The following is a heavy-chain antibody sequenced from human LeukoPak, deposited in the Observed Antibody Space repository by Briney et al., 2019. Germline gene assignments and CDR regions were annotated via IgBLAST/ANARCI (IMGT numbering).Heavy chain of an antibody. CDR3: AREYSKRFLEWLADY. CDR2: IYYSGST. CDR1: GGSISSGDYY. V-gene: IGHV4-30-4*08. D-gene: IGHD3-3*01. Sequence: SETLSLTCTVSGGSISSGDYYWSWLRQPPGKGLEWIGYIYYSGSTYYNPSLKSRVTISVDTSKNQFSLKLSSVTAADTAVYYCAREYSKRFLEWLADYWGQGTLVTVSS. J-gene: IGHJ4*02.